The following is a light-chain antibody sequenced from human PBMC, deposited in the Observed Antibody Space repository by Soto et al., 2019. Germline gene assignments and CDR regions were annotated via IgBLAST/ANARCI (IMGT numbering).Light chain of an antibody. CDR1: SSDVGSYDY. CDR3: SSYTSNSIWV. J-gene: IGLJ3*02. CDR2: NVN. Sequence: QSALIQPPSVSGSPGQSVTISCTGTSSDVGSYDYVSWYQQHPGTVPKPMIYNVNTQPSGVPDRFSGSKSGNTASMTISGLQAEDEADYYCSSYTSNSIWVFGGGTKLTVL. V-gene: IGLV2-18*02.